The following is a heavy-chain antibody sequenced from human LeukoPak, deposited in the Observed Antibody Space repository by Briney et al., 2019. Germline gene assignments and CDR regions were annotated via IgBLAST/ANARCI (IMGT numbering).Heavy chain of an antibody. CDR1: GFTFSSYA. Sequence: GRSLRLSCAASGFTFSSYAMHWVRQAPGKGLEWVAVISYDGSNKYYADSVKGRFTISRDNSKNTLYLQMSSLRAEDTAVYYCAKSEYQLLYTVYYFDYWGQGTLVTVSS. J-gene: IGHJ4*02. V-gene: IGHV3-30-3*01. D-gene: IGHD2-2*02. CDR3: AKSEYQLLYTVYYFDY. CDR2: ISYDGSNK.